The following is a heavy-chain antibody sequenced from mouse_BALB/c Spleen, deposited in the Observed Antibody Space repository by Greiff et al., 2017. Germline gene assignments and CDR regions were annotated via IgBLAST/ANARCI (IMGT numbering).Heavy chain of an antibody. CDR2: IRSKSNNYAT. CDR1: GFTFNTYA. J-gene: IGHJ4*01. CDR3: VREGGDYYAMDY. Sequence: EVHLVESGGGLVQPKGSLKLSCAASGFTFNTYAMHWVCQAPGKGLEWVARIRSKSNNYATYYADSVKDRFTISRDDSQSMLYLQMNNLKTEDTAMYYCVREGGDYYAMDYWGQGTSVTVSS. V-gene: IGHV10-3*03.